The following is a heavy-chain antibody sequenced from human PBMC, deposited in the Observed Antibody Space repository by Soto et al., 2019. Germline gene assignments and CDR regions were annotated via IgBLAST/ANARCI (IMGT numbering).Heavy chain of an antibody. V-gene: IGHV1-69*01. Sequence: QVQLVQSGAEVKKPGSSVKVSCKASGGTFSSYAISWVRQAPGQGLEWMGGIIPIFGTANYAQKFQGSVPITAVESTSIAYIGLSSLCSEDTAVYYCAGVADSGYAPGYYYYYGMDGWGEGTTVTVSS. CDR3: AGVADSGYAPGYYYYYGMDG. CDR1: GGTFSSYA. CDR2: IIPIFGTA. J-gene: IGHJ6*04. D-gene: IGHD5-12*01.